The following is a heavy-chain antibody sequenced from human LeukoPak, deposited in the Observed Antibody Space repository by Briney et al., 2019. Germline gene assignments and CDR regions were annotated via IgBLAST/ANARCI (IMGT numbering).Heavy chain of an antibody. J-gene: IGHJ4*02. V-gene: IGHV4-34*01. CDR2: INRSGST. D-gene: IGHD1-7*01. Sequence: PSETLSLTCAVYGGSFSGYYWSWIRQPPGKGLEWIGEINRSGSTSYNPSLKSRVTISVDTSNNQFSLKQSSVTAADTAVYYCANTPLPPPLYNWNYRFDYWGQGTLVTVSS. CDR1: GGSFSGYY. CDR3: ANTPLPPPLYNWNYRFDY.